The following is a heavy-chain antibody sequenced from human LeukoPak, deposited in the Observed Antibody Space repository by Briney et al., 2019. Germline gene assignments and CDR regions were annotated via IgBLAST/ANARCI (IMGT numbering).Heavy chain of an antibody. Sequence: GGSLRLSCAASGFTVSSNYMSWVRQPPGKGQEWDSVIYSGGSTYYADSVKGRFTISRDNSKNTLYLQMNSLRAEDTAVYYCARDRVVGFDPWGQGTLVTVSS. CDR1: GFTVSSNY. CDR3: ARDRVVGFDP. CDR2: IYSGGST. D-gene: IGHD2-15*01. V-gene: IGHV3-66*02. J-gene: IGHJ5*02.